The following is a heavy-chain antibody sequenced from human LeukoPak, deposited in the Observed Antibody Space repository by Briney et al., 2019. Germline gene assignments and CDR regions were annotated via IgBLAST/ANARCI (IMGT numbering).Heavy chain of an antibody. CDR1: GYTFTSYY. J-gene: IGHJ6*02. Sequence: ASVKVSCKAFGYTFTSYYMHWVRQAPGQGLEWMGIINPSGGSTSYAQKFQGRVTMTRDTSTSTVYMELSSLRSEDTAVYYCARDLAGGTVVVAAKGMDVWGQGTTVTVSS. CDR2: INPSGGST. V-gene: IGHV1-46*01. CDR3: ARDLAGGTVVVAAKGMDV. D-gene: IGHD2-15*01.